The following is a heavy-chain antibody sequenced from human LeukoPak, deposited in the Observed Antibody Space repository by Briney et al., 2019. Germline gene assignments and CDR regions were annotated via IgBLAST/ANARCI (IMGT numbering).Heavy chain of an antibody. D-gene: IGHD5-18*01. CDR3: ARVKRYSYGSYFDY. V-gene: IGHV4-59*01. CDR2: IYYSGST. Sequence: SETLSLTCTVSGGSISSYYWSWLRQPPGKGLEWVGYIYYSGSTNYNPSLKSRVTISVDTSKNQFSLKLSSVTAADTAVYYCARVKRYSYGSYFDYWGQGTLVTVSS. J-gene: IGHJ4*02. CDR1: GGSISSYY.